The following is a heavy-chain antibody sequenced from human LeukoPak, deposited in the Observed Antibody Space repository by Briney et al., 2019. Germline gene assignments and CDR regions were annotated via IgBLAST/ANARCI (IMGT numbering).Heavy chain of an antibody. CDR3: AKASSSWELGNWFDP. CDR2: ISGSGGST. Sequence: GSLRIFCSASGFTFCSFSMSWGRQAPGEGLEGGLAISGSGGSTYYADSVKGRFTISRDNSKNTLYLQMNSLRAEDTAVYYCAKASSSWELGNWFDPWGQGTLVTVSS. V-gene: IGHV3-23*01. J-gene: IGHJ5*02. D-gene: IGHD6-13*01. CDR1: GFTFCSFS.